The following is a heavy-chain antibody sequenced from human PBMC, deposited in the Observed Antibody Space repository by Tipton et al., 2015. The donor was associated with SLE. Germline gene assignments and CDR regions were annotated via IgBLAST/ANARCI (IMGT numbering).Heavy chain of an antibody. CDR3: ARRSGYVDF. J-gene: IGHJ4*02. D-gene: IGHD6-25*01. V-gene: IGHV5-51*01. CDR1: GYTFTDYW. Sequence: QLVQSGAGVQKPGESVMISCKGSGYTFTDYWIGWVRQMPGKGLEWMGVIYPGDSDIRYNPSFQGRVTISVDKSINTAYLQWSGLKASDTAIYFCARRSGYVDFWGPGTLVTVSS. CDR2: IYPGDSDI.